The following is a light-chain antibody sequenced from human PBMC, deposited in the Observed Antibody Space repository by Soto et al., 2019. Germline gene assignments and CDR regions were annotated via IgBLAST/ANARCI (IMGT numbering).Light chain of an antibody. V-gene: IGLV2-14*01. CDR3: SSFTSTSTLVV. CDR1: SSDVGDYDF. J-gene: IGLJ2*01. CDR2: EVS. Sequence: QSVLTQPASVSGSPGQSITLSCTGSSSDVGDYDFVSWYQQHPGKAPKLIIYEVSDRPSGVSNRFSGSKSGNTASLTISGLQAEDDAHYYCSSFTSTSTLVVFGGGTKLTVL.